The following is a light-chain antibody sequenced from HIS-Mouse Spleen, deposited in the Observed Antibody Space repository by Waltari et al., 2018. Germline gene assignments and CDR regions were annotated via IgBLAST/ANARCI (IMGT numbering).Light chain of an antibody. V-gene: IGLV3-19*01. CDR1: SLRSYY. Sequence: SSELTQDPAVSVALGQTVRITCQGDSLRSYYASWYQQKPGRAPVLVIYGKNNRPSGIQDRFSCSSSGNTASLTITGAQAEDEADYYCNSRDSSGNHVVFGGGTKLTVL. CDR2: GKN. CDR3: NSRDSSGNHVV. J-gene: IGLJ2*01.